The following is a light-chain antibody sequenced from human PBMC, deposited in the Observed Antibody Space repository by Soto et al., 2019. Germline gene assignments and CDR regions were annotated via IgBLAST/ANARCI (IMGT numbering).Light chain of an antibody. V-gene: IGKV3-11*01. CDR1: QSVSSY. CDR2: DAS. J-gene: IGKJ1*01. Sequence: ESVLTQSPATLSLSPGERATLSCRASQSVSSYLAWYQQKPGQAPRLPIYDASNRATGIPARFSGSGSGTDFTLTNSSLEPEDFAVYYCQQRSNWPRTFGQGTKV. CDR3: QQRSNWPRT.